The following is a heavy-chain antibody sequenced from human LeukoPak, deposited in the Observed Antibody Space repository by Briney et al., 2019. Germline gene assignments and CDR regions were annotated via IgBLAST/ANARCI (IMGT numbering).Heavy chain of an antibody. D-gene: IGHD2-15*01. V-gene: IGHV1-69*13. CDR2: IIPIFGTA. CDR3: ARGQSIYCSGGSCSPGIWYFDL. CDR1: GGTFSSYA. J-gene: IGHJ2*01. Sequence: ASVKVSCKASGGTFSSYAISWVRQAPGQGLEWMGGIIPIFGTANYAQKFQGRVTITADESTSTAYMELSSLRYEDTAVYYCARGQSIYCSGGSCSPGIWYFDLWGRGTLVTVSS.